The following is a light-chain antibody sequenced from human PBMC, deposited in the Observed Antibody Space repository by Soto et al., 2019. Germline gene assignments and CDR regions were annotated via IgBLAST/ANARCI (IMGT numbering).Light chain of an antibody. CDR2: DVS. CDR3: SSYTTSSARV. Sequence: QSALTQPASVSGSPGQSITISCTGTSSDSGNYNSVSWYQQHPDKAPQRIIYDVSYRPSGVSSRFSGSKFGNTASLTISGLQAADEADYYCSSYTTSSARVFGGGTKLTVL. V-gene: IGLV2-14*03. CDR1: SSDSGNYNS. J-gene: IGLJ2*01.